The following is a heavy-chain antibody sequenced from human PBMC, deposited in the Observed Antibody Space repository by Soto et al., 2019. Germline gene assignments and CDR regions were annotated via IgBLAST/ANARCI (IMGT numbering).Heavy chain of an antibody. Sequence: QITLKESGPTLVKPTQTLTLTCTFSGFSLSTSGVGVGWIRQPPGTALEWIALIYWDDDKRYSPSMKSRHTKTKDTPRNQVGLTMSNMDPVDTATYNCARRSWPANWAKEGEANWFDPWGQGTLVTVSS. J-gene: IGHJ5*02. CDR2: IYWDDDK. D-gene: IGHD6-13*01. V-gene: IGHV2-5*02. CDR1: GFSLSTSGVG. CDR3: ARRSWPANWAKEGEANWFDP.